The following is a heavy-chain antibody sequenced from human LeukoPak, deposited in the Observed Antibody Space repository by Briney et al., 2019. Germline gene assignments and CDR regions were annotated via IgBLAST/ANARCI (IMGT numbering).Heavy chain of an antibody. CDR2: INPNSGGT. CDR1: GYTFTGYY. Sequence: ASVKVSCKASGYTFTGYYMHWVRQAPGQGLEWMGWINPNSGGTNYAQKFQGRVTMTRGTSISTAYMELSRLRSDDTAVYYCARVNWNYPPDWFDPWGQGTLVTVSS. V-gene: IGHV1-2*02. CDR3: ARVNWNYPPDWFDP. J-gene: IGHJ5*02. D-gene: IGHD1-7*01.